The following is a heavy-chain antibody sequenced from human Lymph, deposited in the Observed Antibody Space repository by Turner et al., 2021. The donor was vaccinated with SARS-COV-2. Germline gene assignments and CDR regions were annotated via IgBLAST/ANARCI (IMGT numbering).Heavy chain of an antibody. CDR3: SMDFPFIPSINSCAY. CDR1: GYTFSSNY. V-gene: IGHV1-46*01. J-gene: IGHJ4*02. D-gene: IGHD2-2*01. CDR2: INRSGGST. Sequence: VKLLQAGAKVTKHGASVMVSGKACGYTFSSNYMHWVRQAPGQGLEWMGIINRSGGSTSYAQKFHGSVTMTGDTFTSTVYMELSSLRSDDTAVYYCSMDFPFIPSINSCAYLGQVTLVTVSS.